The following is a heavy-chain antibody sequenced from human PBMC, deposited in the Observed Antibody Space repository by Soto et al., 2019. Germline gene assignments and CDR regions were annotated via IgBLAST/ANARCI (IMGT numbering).Heavy chain of an antibody. V-gene: IGHV1-2*02. CDR1: GYTFTGYF. CDR3: ARSGGTTLAPLP. Sequence: GASVKVSCKASGYTFTGYFMHWVRQAPGEGLEWMGWINPNSGATKYAPKFQGRVTMTRDTSNRTAYLELSRLTSDDTAIYYCARSGGTTLAPLPWGQGTPVTVSS. J-gene: IGHJ5*02. CDR2: INPNSGAT. D-gene: IGHD1-26*01.